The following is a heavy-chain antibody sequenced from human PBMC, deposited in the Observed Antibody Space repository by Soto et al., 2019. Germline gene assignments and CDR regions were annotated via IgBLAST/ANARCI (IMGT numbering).Heavy chain of an antibody. CDR2: MSYDGSKK. J-gene: IGHJ4*02. Sequence: PGGSLRLSCAASGFTFSSYGMHWVRQAPGKGLEWVALMSYDGSKKYYADSVKGRFTISRDKSKNTLYLQMNSLRAEDTAVYYCAKGGGGSYLYFDYRGQGTLVTVSS. D-gene: IGHD1-26*01. CDR1: GFTFSSYG. V-gene: IGHV3-30*18. CDR3: AKGGGGSYLYFDY.